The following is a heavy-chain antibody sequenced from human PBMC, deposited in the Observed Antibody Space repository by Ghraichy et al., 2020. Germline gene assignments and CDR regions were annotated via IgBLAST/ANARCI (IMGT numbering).Heavy chain of an antibody. CDR1: GGSVSSGSYY. Sequence: SETLSLTCTVSGGSVSSGSYYWSWIRQPPGKGLEWIGYIYYSGSTNYNPSLKSRVTISVDTSKNQFSLKLSSVTAADTAVYYCARDVGAVDSSSWEIDYWGQGTLVTVSS. CDR2: IYYSGST. J-gene: IGHJ4*02. CDR3: ARDVGAVDSSSWEIDY. D-gene: IGHD6-13*01. V-gene: IGHV4-61*01.